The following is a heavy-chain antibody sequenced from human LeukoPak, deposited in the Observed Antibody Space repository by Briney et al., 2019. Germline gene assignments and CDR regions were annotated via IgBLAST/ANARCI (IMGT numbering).Heavy chain of an antibody. D-gene: IGHD2-2*03. V-gene: IGHV4-31*03. Sequence: PSQTLSLTCTVSGGSISSGGYYWSWIRQHPGKGLEWIGYIYYSGSTYYNPSLKSRVTISVDTSKNQFSLKLSSVTAADTAVYYCARGRLDIVVVPAAQRRGWFDPWGQGTLVTVSS. CDR1: GGSISSGGYY. CDR3: ARGRLDIVVVPAAQRRGWFDP. J-gene: IGHJ5*02. CDR2: IYYSGST.